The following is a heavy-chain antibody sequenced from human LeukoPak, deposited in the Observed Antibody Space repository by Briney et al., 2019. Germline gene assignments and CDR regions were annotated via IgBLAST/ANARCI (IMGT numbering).Heavy chain of an antibody. CDR2: ISYDGSNK. CDR3: AKSYDSSGYYYFDC. CDR1: GFTFSSYA. J-gene: IGHJ4*02. D-gene: IGHD3-22*01. Sequence: GRSLRLSCAASGFTFSSYAMHWVRQAPGKGLEWVAVISYDGSNKYYADSVKGRFTISRDNSKNTLYLQMNSLRAEDTAVYYCAKSYDSSGYYYFDCWGQGTLVTVSS. V-gene: IGHV3-30-3*02.